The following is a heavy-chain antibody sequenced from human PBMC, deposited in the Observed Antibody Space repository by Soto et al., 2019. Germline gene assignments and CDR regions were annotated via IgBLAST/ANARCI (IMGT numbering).Heavy chain of an antibody. CDR2: IWYDGSNK. D-gene: IGHD5-12*01. CDR1: GFTFSSYG. J-gene: IGHJ6*02. Sequence: QVQLVESGGGVVQPGRSLRLSCAASGFTFSSYGMHWVRQAPGKGLEWVAVIWYDGSNKYYADSVKGRFTISRDNSKNTLYLQMISLRAEDTAVYYCARAQYVDIVATIWYYYYGMDVWGQGTTVTVSS. CDR3: ARAQYVDIVATIWYYYYGMDV. V-gene: IGHV3-33*01.